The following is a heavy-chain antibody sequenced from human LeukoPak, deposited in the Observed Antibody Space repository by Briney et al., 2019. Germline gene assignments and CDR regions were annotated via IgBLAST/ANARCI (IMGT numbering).Heavy chain of an antibody. CDR2: INHNEFT. Sequence: SETLSLTCAVYGGSFTTYYWSWIRQPPGKGLEWIGEINHNEFTNYNPSLKSRVTISVDTSKNQFSLKLSSVTAADTAVYYCARGSNAPDYWGQGTLVTVSS. D-gene: IGHD2-8*01. CDR3: ARGSNAPDY. V-gene: IGHV4-34*01. J-gene: IGHJ4*02. CDR1: GGSFTTYY.